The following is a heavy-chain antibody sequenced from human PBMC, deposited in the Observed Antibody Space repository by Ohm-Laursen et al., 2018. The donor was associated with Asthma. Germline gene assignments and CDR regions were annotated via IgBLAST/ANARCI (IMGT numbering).Heavy chain of an antibody. Sequence: SQTLSLTCTVSGGSISSYYWSWIRQPPGKGLEWIGYIYYSGSTNYNPSLKSRVTISVDTSKNQFSLKLSSVTAADTAVYYCARYCGGDCYSGWIFDYWGQGTLVTVSP. V-gene: IGHV4-59*01. CDR3: ARYCGGDCYSGWIFDY. D-gene: IGHD2-21*02. J-gene: IGHJ4*02. CDR2: IYYSGST. CDR1: GGSISSYY.